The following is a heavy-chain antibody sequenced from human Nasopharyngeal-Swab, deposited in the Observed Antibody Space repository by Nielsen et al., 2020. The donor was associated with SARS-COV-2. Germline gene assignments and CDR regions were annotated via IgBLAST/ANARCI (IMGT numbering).Heavy chain of an antibody. CDR2: ISWNSGSI. D-gene: IGHD5-18*01. V-gene: IGHV3-9*01. CDR3: ARDRGYSYDHH. J-gene: IGHJ5*02. CDR1: GFTFDDYA. Sequence: SLKISCAASGFTFDDYAMHWVRQAPGKGLEWVSGISWNSGSIGYADSVKGRFTISRDNAKNSLYLQMNSLRAEDTAVYYCARDRGYSYDHHWGQGTLVTVSS.